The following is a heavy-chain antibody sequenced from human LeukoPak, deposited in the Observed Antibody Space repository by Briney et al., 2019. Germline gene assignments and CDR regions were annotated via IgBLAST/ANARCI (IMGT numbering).Heavy chain of an antibody. CDR1: GGTFSSYA. Sequence: SVKVSCKASGGTFSSYAISWVRPAPGQGLEWMGRIIPILGIANYAQKFQGRVTITANKSTSTAYMELSSLRSEDTAVYYCARSSRPAQQLVSYYYYGMDVWGQGTTVTVSS. CDR3: ARSSRPAQQLVSYYYYGMDV. CDR2: IIPILGIA. V-gene: IGHV1-69*04. J-gene: IGHJ6*02. D-gene: IGHD6-6*01.